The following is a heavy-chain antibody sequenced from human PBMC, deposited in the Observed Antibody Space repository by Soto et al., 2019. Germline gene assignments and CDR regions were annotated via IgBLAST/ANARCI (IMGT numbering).Heavy chain of an antibody. CDR2: ISSSTSTT. V-gene: IGHV3-48*02. CDR1: GFTFSNYG. J-gene: IGHJ4*02. Sequence: EVQLVESGGGLVQPGGSLRLSCAASGFTFSNYGMDWVRQAPGKGLEWVAYISSSTSTTSYADSVKGRFTVSRDNAKNSLFLQMNRLRDDDTAVYYCASGGRSRPDYWGQGTLVTVSS. CDR3: ASGGRSRPDY. D-gene: IGHD3-16*01.